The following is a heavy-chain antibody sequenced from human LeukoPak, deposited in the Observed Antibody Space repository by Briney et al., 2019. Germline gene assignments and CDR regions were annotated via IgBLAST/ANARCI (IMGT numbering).Heavy chain of an antibody. CDR1: GGSISSAXXX. V-gene: IGHV4-31*01. CDR3: ARAGNSGFWFDY. D-gene: IGHD2/OR15-2a*01. J-gene: IGHJ4*02. CDR2: IYYSGAT. Sequence: SETLSLTCTVSGGSISSAXXXXXWXRXXXXXXXXWIGYIYYSGATYXXPXXXXXLTXXVDTSENHFSLKLNSVTAADTAVYYCARAGNSGFWFDYWGQGTVVTVSS.